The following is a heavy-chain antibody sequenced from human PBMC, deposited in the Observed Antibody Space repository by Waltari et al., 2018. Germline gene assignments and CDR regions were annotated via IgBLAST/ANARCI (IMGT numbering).Heavy chain of an antibody. CDR2: ISSGGSYI. CDR3: ASDCCGSGYRIHY. V-gene: IGHV3-21*02. J-gene: IGHJ4*02. Sequence: ELQLVASGGGLVKPGGSLRLSCAASRLIFSRYAVNWVRQAPGKGLEWVSSISSGGSYIYYADSVRGRFTISKDFATNSLFLQMNSLRAEDTAVYYCASDCCGSGYRIHYWGQGTLVNVSS. CDR1: RLIFSRYA. D-gene: IGHD3-3*01.